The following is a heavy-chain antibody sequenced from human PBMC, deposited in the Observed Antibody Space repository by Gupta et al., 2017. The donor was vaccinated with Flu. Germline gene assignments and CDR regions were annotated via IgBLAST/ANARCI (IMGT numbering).Heavy chain of an antibody. CDR3: ARDRGRWSRYFDY. J-gene: IGHJ4*02. Sequence: EVQLVESGGGLVQPGGSLRLSCAASGFTFSSYWMSWVRQAPGKGLEWVANIKQDGSEKYYVDSVKGRFTISRDNAKNSLYLQMNSLRAEDTAVYYCARDRGRWSRYFDYWGQGTLVTVSS. CDR1: GFTFSSYW. CDR2: IKQDGSEK. D-gene: IGHD6-13*01. V-gene: IGHV3-7*04.